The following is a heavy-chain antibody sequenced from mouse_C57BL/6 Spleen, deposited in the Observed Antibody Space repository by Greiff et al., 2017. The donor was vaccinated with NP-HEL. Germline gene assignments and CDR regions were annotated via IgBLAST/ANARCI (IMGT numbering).Heavy chain of an antibody. Sequence: VQLQPGAELVKPGASVKLSCKASGYTFTSYWMQWVKQRPGQGLEWIGEIDPSDSYTNYNQKFKGKATLTVDTSSSTAYMQLSSLTSEDSAVYYCARKGGYYGSKDFDYWGQGTTLTVSS. CDR1: GYTFTSYW. V-gene: IGHV1-50*01. D-gene: IGHD1-1*01. CDR2: IDPSDSYT. CDR3: ARKGGYYGSKDFDY. J-gene: IGHJ2*01.